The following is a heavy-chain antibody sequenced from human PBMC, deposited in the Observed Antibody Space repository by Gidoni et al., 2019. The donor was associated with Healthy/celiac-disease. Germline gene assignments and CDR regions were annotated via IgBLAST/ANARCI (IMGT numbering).Heavy chain of an antibody. CDR3: AKDRQWLVRYFDY. CDR1: GFTFDEYA. Sequence: EVQLVESGGGLVQPGRSLRLSCEASGFTFDEYAMHGVRQDPGKGLGWVSGISCNSGSIGYADSVKARFTISRDNAKNSLYLQMNSLRAEDTALYYCAKDRQWLVRYFDYWGQGTLVTVSS. D-gene: IGHD6-19*01. CDR2: ISCNSGSI. J-gene: IGHJ4*02. V-gene: IGHV3-9*01.